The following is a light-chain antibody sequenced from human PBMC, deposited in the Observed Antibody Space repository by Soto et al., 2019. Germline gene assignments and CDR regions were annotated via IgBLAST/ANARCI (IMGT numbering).Light chain of an antibody. CDR1: QTVTNNY. CDR2: GAS. J-gene: IGKJ2*01. CDR3: QQYDSSYT. Sequence: EIVLTQSPGTLSLSPGERATLSCRASQTVTNNYLAWYQQKPGQAPRLVMSGASNRATGIPDRFNGGGSETDFTLTISRLEPEDFAVYYCQQYDSSYTFGQGTKLEIK. V-gene: IGKV3-20*01.